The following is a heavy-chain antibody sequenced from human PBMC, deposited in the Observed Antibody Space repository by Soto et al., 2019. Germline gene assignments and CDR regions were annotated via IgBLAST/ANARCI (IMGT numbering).Heavy chain of an antibody. CDR1: GGSISSYY. V-gene: IGHV4-59*01. Sequence: SSETLSLTCTVSGGSISSYYWSWIRQPPGKGLEWIGYIYYSGSTNYNPSLKSRVTISVDTSKNQFSLKLSSVTAADTAVYYCARTMKQLAFLDVWGQGTTVTVSS. CDR3: ARTMKQLAFLDV. CDR2: IYYSGST. J-gene: IGHJ6*02. D-gene: IGHD6-6*01.